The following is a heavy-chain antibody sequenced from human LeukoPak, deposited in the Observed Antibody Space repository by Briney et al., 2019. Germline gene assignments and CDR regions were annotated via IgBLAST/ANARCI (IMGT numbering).Heavy chain of an antibody. D-gene: IGHD3-22*01. V-gene: IGHV4-34*01. J-gene: IGHJ3*02. CDR3: ARVYGEVVVIIAFDI. CDR2: INHPGSA. CDR1: GGSFSGYA. Sequence: SETLSLTCAVSGGSFSGYAWSWIRQPPGKGLEWIGEINHPGSANYNPSLKSRVTISVDTSKNQFSLKLSSVTAADTAVYYCARVYGEVVVIIAFDIWGQGTMVTVSS.